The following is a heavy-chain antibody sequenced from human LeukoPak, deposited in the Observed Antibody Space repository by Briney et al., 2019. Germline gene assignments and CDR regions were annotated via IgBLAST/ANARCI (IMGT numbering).Heavy chain of an antibody. V-gene: IGHV4-39*07. CDR2: IYYSGTT. CDR1: GGSIISSSYN. D-gene: IGHD6-13*01. Sequence: SETLSLTCTVSGGSIISSSYNWGWIRQPPGKGLEWIGTIYYSGTTYYNPSLKSRVTISVDTSKNQFSLKVNSVTAADTAVYYCARVRPRDNSWYDAFDIWGQGTMVTVSS. J-gene: IGHJ3*02. CDR3: ARVRPRDNSWYDAFDI.